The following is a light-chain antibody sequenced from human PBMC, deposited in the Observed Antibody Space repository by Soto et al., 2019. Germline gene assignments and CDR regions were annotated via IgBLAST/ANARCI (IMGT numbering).Light chain of an antibody. Sequence: DIQMTQSPSSLSASVGDRVTITCRASQSISSYLNWYQQKPGKAPKLLIYAASSLQSGVPSRFSGSGSVTDFTLTINSLQPEDFATYYCQQSYSTPFTVGPGTKVDIK. J-gene: IGKJ3*01. CDR3: QQSYSTPFT. V-gene: IGKV1-39*01. CDR1: QSISSY. CDR2: AAS.